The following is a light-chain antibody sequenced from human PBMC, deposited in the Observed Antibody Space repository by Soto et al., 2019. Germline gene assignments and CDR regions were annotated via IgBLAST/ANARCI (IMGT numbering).Light chain of an antibody. Sequence: IVMTQSPATLSVSPGKRATLSCRASQSVSTNLAWYQQKPGQAPRLLIYGASTRATGMPARFSGSGSGTDFTLTISRLEPEDFAVYYCQLCDSSPAFGQGTKVDIK. CDR1: QSVSTN. CDR2: GAS. J-gene: IGKJ1*01. V-gene: IGKV3-15*01. CDR3: QLCDSSPA.